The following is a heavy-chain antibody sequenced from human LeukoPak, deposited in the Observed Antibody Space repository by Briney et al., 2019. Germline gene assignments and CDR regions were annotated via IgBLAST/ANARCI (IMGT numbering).Heavy chain of an antibody. CDR1: GFTFDDYT. J-gene: IGHJ4*02. CDR2: ISWDGGST. V-gene: IGHV3-43*01. CDR3: AKSSGSYSGGYFDY. Sequence: GGSLRLSCAASGFTFDDYTMHWVRQAPGKGLEWVSLISWDGGSTYYADSVKGRFTISRDNSKNSLYLQMNSLRTEDTALYYCAKSSGSYSGGYFDYWGQGTLVTVSS. D-gene: IGHD1-26*01.